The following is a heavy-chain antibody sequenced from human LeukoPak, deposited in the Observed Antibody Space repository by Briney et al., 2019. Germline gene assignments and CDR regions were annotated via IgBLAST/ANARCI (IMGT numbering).Heavy chain of an antibody. CDR2: IRPDGSEG. CDR3: ARDVAYSAFDH. CDR1: GITFSNSW. Sequence: GGSLRLSCTTSGITFSNSWRSWVRQAPGKGLEWVATIRPDGSEGYYADSVRGRFTISKDNSKNSFYLQMSSLRAEDTGVFYCARDVAYSAFDHWGQGPLVTVSS. V-gene: IGHV3-7*01. J-gene: IGHJ4*02. D-gene: IGHD2-21*01.